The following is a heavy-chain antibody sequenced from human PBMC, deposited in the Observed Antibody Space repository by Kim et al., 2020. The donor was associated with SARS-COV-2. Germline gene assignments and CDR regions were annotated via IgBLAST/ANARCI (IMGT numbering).Heavy chain of an antibody. J-gene: IGHJ4*02. Sequence: SETLSLTCTVSGGSISSSSYYWGWIRQPPGKGLEWIGSIYYSGSTYYNPSLKSRVTISVDTSKNQFSLKLSSVTAADTAVYYCARQFMDIVATSVFDYWGQGTLVTVSS. D-gene: IGHD5-12*01. CDR3: ARQFMDIVATSVFDY. CDR2: IYYSGST. CDR1: GGSISSSSYY. V-gene: IGHV4-39*07.